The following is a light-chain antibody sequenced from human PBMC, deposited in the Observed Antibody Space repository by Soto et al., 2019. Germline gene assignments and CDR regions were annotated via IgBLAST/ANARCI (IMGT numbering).Light chain of an antibody. CDR3: CSYAGDLAL. CDR1: TNDVGDYNY. V-gene: IGLV2-11*01. CDR2: EVS. Sequence: QSALTQPASVSGSPGQSITIACTGTTNDVGDYNYVSWYQHHPGKAPKLLIFEVSNRPSGVPDRFSGSKSGNTASLTISGLQAEDEADYYCCSYAGDLALFGGGTKLTVL. J-gene: IGLJ2*01.